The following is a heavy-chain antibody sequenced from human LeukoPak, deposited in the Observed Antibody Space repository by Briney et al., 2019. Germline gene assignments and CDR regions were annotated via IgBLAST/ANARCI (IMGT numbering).Heavy chain of an antibody. CDR3: ARESSSWGEFYYYYYMDV. V-gene: IGHV1-2*02. Sequence: ASVKVSCKASGYTFTGYYMHWVRQAPGQGLEWMGWINPNSGGTNYAQKFQGRVTMTRDTSISTAYMELSRLRSDDTAVYYCARESSSWGEFYYYYYMDVWGKGTTVTVSS. D-gene: IGHD6-13*01. CDR2: INPNSGGT. CDR1: GYTFTGYY. J-gene: IGHJ6*03.